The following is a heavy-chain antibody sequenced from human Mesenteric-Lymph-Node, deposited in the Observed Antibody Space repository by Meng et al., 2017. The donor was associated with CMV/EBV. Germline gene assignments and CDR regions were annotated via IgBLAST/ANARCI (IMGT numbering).Heavy chain of an antibody. Sequence: MYGVSQAPGKGLEWVAVISYEGSNKYYADSVRGRFTMSRDNSKNTLYLQMNSLRAEDTAVYYCARGQPEGYCSVGSCYSRGSYFQHWGQGTLVTVSS. CDR3: ARGQPEGYCSVGSCYSRGSYFQH. CDR2: ISYEGSNK. V-gene: IGHV3-30-3*01. J-gene: IGHJ1*01. D-gene: IGHD2-15*01.